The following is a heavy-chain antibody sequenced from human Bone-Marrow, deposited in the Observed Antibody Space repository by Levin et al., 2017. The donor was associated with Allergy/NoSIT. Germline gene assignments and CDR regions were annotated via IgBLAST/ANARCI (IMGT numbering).Heavy chain of an antibody. CDR2: ISGSGRYI. V-gene: IGHV3-21*01. Sequence: GGSLRLSCEGSGFTFTDYSINWVRQAPGKGLQWVSSISGSGRYIYSADSMKGRLNISRDSAQNSLFLHIHSLRAEDTAVYYCARPWVQDGNNYYFYGMDVWGRGTTVTVSS. J-gene: IGHJ6*02. CDR3: ARPWVQDGNNYYFYGMDV. CDR1: GFTFTDYS. D-gene: IGHD5-24*01.